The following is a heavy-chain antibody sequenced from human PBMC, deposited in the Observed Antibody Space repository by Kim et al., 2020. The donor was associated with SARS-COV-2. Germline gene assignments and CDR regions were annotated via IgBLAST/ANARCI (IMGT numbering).Heavy chain of an antibody. CDR2: ISWNSGSI. Sequence: GGSLRLSCAASGFTFDDYAMHWVRQAPGKGLEWVSGISWNSGSIGYADSVKGRFTISRDNAKNSLYLQMNSLRAEATALYYCAKDDSSGYSPYHYFYYWG. D-gene: IGHD3-22*01. V-gene: IGHV3-9*01. CDR1: GFTFDDYA. CDR3: AKDDSSGYSPYHYFYY. J-gene: IGHJ4*01.